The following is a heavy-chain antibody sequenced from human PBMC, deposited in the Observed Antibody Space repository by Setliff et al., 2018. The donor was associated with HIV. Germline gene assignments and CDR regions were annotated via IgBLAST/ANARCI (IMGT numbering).Heavy chain of an antibody. J-gene: IGHJ3*02. CDR2: VSYSGST. Sequence: PSETLSLTCNVSGGSISTYYWSWIRQPPGKGLEWLGYVSYSGSTNFNPSLESRLAMSVDMSKNHFSLKPRSVTAADTAVYYCARHGHFYDSSSSDAFDIWGHGTMVTVSS. CDR3: ARHGHFYDSSSSDAFDI. D-gene: IGHD3-22*01. CDR1: GGSISTYY. V-gene: IGHV4-59*08.